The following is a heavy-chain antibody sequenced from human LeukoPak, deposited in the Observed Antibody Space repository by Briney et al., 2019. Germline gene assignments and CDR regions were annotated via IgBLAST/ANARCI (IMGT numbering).Heavy chain of an antibody. D-gene: IGHD6-13*01. J-gene: IGHJ6*02. V-gene: IGHV1-3*01. CDR3: ARVWPRIAGSGAYYYGMDV. CDR2: INAGNGDT. CDR1: GYTFTSYA. Sequence: KVSCKASGYTFTSYAIHWVCQAPGQRLEWMGWINAGNGDTKYSQKFQGRVTITRDTSTNTAYMELSSLRSEDTAVYYCARVWPRIAGSGAYYYGMDVWGQGTTVTVSS.